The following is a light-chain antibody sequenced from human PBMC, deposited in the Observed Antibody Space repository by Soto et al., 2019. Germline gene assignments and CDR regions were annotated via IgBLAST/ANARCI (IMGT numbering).Light chain of an antibody. CDR2: AAS. CDR1: QTIANY. V-gene: IGKV1-39*01. J-gene: IGKJ2*01. Sequence: DIQMTQSPSSLSASVGDRVTISCRPSQTIANYLNWYQHKPGNAPKLLIYAASSLQTGVPSRFSGSGSRTDFTLTINSLQPEDFATYFCHQSHSSPYTFGQGTRLEIK. CDR3: HQSHSSPYT.